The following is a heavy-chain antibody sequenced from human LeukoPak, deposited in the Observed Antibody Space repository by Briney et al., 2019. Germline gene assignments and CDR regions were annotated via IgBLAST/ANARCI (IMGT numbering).Heavy chain of an antibody. J-gene: IGHJ4*02. V-gene: IGHV4-59*01. Sequence: SETLSLTCTVSGGSISSYYWSWIRQPPGKGLEWIGYIYYSGSTNYNPSLKSRVTISVDTSKNQFSLKLSSVTAADTAVYYCARGRYYYDTPAASFDYWGQGTLLTVSS. D-gene: IGHD3-22*01. CDR2: IYYSGST. CDR1: GGSISSYY. CDR3: ARGRYYYDTPAASFDY.